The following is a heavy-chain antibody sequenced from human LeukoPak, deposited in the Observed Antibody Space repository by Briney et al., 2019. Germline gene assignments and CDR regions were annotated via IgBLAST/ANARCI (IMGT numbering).Heavy chain of an antibody. Sequence: GGPLTLSCAASGFTFSSYVMHWVPQAPGKALEWVALISYDGSNKYYAASVKGRFTISRDNSKNTLYLQMSSLRAEDTAVYYCAKDPSYSGLAINWFDSWGQGTLVTVSS. CDR3: AKDPSYSGLAINWFDS. D-gene: IGHD5-12*01. J-gene: IGHJ5*01. CDR2: ISYDGSNK. CDR1: GFTFSSYV. V-gene: IGHV3-30*18.